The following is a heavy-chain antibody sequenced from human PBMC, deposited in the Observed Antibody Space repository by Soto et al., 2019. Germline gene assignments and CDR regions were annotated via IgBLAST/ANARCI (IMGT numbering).Heavy chain of an antibody. CDR1: GFTFGDYA. V-gene: IGHV3-49*03. J-gene: IGHJ4*02. D-gene: IGHD4-17*01. CDR3: TRDKGVGYDYGDYCYFDY. CDR2: IRSKAYGGTT. Sequence: EVQLVESGGGLVQPGRSLRLSCTASGFTFGDYAMSWFRQAPGKGLEWVGFIRSKAYGGTTEYAASVKGRFTISRDDSKSIAYLQMNSLKTEDTAVYYCTRDKGVGYDYGDYCYFDYWGQGTLVTVSS.